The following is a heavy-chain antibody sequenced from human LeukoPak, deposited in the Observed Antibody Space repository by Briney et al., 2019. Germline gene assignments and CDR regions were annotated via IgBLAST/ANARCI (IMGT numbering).Heavy chain of an antibody. V-gene: IGHV3-23*01. J-gene: IGHJ4*02. Sequence: GGSQRLSCAASGFTFSSYAITWVRQAPGKGLEWVSAVSSNGAKTYYADSVKGRFTISRDNYKKMVFLQLHSLRGEDRAVYYCAKDGGLWVSAHWGDSWGRGTLVTVSS. CDR1: GFTFSSYA. CDR3: AKDGGLWVSAHWGDS. CDR2: VSSNGAKT. D-gene: IGHD7-27*01.